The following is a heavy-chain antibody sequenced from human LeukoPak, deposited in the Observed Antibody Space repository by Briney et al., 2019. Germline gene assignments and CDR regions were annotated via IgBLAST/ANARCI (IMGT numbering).Heavy chain of an antibody. V-gene: IGHV3-53*01. D-gene: IGHD6-19*01. CDR2: IYSGGTT. CDR3: TKLKGWYGDGYFDY. CDR1: GFTVSSKY. Sequence: GGSLRLSCAASGFTVSSKYMSWVRHPAGKRLEWVSVIYSGGTTFYADSVKGRFTISRDNSKNTLYLQMNSLRPDDTAVYYCTKLKGWYGDGYFDYWGPGILVTVSS. J-gene: IGHJ4*02.